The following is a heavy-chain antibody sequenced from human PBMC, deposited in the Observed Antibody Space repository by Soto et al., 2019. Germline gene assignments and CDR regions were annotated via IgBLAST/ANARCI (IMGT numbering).Heavy chain of an antibody. V-gene: IGHV1-8*01. J-gene: IGHJ4*02. CDR2: MNPNSGDT. CDR3: ATARDTAMVRGFDY. Sequence: ASVKVSCKASGYTFTSYDINWVRQATGQGLEWMGWMNPNSGDTGYAQKFQGRVTMTRNTSITTAYMELSSLRSEDTAVYYCATARDTAMVRGFDYWGQGTLVTVSS. D-gene: IGHD5-18*01. CDR1: GYTFTSYD.